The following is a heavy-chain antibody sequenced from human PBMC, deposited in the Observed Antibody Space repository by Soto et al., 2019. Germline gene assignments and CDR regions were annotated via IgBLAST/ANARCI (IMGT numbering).Heavy chain of an antibody. CDR3: ARDDSSGGAFDI. V-gene: IGHV3-23*01. CDR2: ISGSGGST. J-gene: IGHJ3*02. D-gene: IGHD6-19*01. CDR1: GFTFSSYA. Sequence: GGSLRLSCAASGFTFSSYAMSWVRQAPGKGLEWVSGISGSGGSTYYADSVKGRFTNSRDNSKNTLYLQMNSLRAEDTAMYYCARDDSSGGAFDIWGQGTMVTVSS.